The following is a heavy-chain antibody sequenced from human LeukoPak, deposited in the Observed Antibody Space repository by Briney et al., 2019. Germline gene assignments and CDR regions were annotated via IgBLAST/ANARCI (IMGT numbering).Heavy chain of an antibody. Sequence: ASVKVSCKASAYTFTKYGITWVRQAPGQGLEWMGWISAYNGNANYAQKFQGRVFMTTDTSTTTAYMGLRRLRSDDTAVYYCAIANYDFWSGYFIDKGPLDPWGQGTLVTVSS. V-gene: IGHV1-18*01. J-gene: IGHJ5*02. D-gene: IGHD3-3*01. CDR3: AIANYDFWSGYFIDKGPLDP. CDR1: AYTFTKYG. CDR2: ISAYNGNA.